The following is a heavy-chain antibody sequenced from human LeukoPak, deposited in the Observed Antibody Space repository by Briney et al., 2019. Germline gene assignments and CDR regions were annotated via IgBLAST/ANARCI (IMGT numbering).Heavy chain of an antibody. V-gene: IGHV1-8*01. D-gene: IGHD6-13*01. J-gene: IGHJ4*02. CDR2: MNPNSGNT. CDR3: ARVRIAAAGKLPLNY. CDR1: GYTFTSYD. Sequence: ASVKVSCKASGYTFTSYDINWVRQAPGQGLEWMGWMNPNSGNTGYAQKFQGRVTMTRNTSISTAYMELSSLRSEDTAVYYCARVRIAAAGKLPLNYWGQETLVTVSS.